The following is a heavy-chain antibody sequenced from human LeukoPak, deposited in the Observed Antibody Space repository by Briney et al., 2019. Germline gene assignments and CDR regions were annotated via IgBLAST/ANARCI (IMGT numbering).Heavy chain of an antibody. D-gene: IGHD3-22*01. CDR3: AGRAYFDSGGYSPTSGYFDL. CDR1: TASKFSSS. V-gene: IGHV4-4*08. CDR2: IYSNGFT. Sequence: PSHTPSPTCTLFTASKFSSSWTWIRQSPGKGLEWLGYIYSNGFTYYSRALRSRGTISIATSKYRFSLRLASVTAADTAMYYCAGRAYFDSGGYSPTSGYFDLWGRGTLVTVSS. J-gene: IGHJ2*01.